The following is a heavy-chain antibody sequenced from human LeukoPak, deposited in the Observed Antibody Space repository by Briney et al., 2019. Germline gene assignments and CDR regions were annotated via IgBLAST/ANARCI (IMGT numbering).Heavy chain of an antibody. V-gene: IGHV4-59*08. CDR2: IYYSGST. CDR3: ARLGCSGGSCYDHY. D-gene: IGHD2-15*01. J-gene: IGHJ4*02. CDR1: GGSISSYY. Sequence: SETLSLTCTVSGGSISSYYWSWIRQPPGKGLEWIGYIYYSGSTNYNPSLKSRVTISVDTSKNRFSLILSSVTAADTAVYYCARLGCSGGSCYDHYWGQGTLVTVSS.